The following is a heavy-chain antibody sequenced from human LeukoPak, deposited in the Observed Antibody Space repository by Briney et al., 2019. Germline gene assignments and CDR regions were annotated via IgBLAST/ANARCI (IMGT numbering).Heavy chain of an antibody. V-gene: IGHV4-59*01. Sequence: SETLSLTCTVSGGSISSYYWSWIRQPPGKGLEWIGYIYYSGSTNYNPSLKSRVTISVDTSKNQFSLKLSSVTAADTAVYYCARESNGYGDYYFDYWGQGTLVTVSS. D-gene: IGHD4-17*01. CDR1: GGSISSYY. J-gene: IGHJ4*02. CDR3: ARESNGYGDYYFDY. CDR2: IYYSGST.